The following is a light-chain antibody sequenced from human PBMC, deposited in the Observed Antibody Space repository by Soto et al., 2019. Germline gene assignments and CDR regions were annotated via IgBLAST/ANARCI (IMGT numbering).Light chain of an antibody. Sequence: DIVMTQSPDSLAVSLGERATINCKSSQRVLYSSNNKNYVAWYQQRPGQPPKLLIYWTSIRESGVPDRFSGSGSGTDFTLTISRLQAEEVAVYFCQQNSSPPLTFGGGTKGEIK. J-gene: IGKJ4*01. CDR2: WTS. V-gene: IGKV4-1*01. CDR3: QQNSSPPLT. CDR1: QRVLYSSNNKNY.